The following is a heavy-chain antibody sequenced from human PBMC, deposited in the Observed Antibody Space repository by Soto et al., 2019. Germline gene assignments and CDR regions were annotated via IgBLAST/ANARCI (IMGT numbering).Heavy chain of an antibody. V-gene: IGHV1-18*01. J-gene: IGHJ5*02. CDR1: DYTFTSYG. CDR2: ISVHNGNT. CDR3: ARDGSPLLWTKEIKNWFDP. D-gene: IGHD2-15*01. Sequence: ASVKVSCKASDYTFTSYGIIWVRQAPGQGLEWMGRISVHNGNTNYAHKFQGRVTMTTDTSTSTAYMELRSLRSDDTAVYYCARDGSPLLWTKEIKNWFDPWGQGTLVTVSS.